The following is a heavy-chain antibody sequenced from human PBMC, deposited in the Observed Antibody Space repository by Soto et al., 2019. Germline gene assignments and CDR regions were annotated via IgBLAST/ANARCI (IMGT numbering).Heavy chain of an antibody. Sequence: PGGSLRLSCAASGFTFSSYSMNWVRQAPGKGLECIGEIYHSGSTNYNPSLKSRVTISVDKSKNQFSLKLSSVTAADTAIYYCTSRPYGFDKWFDPWGQGTLVTVSS. V-gene: IGHV4-4*02. CDR3: TSRPYGFDKWFDP. CDR1: GFTFSSYSM. CDR2: IYHSGST. J-gene: IGHJ5*02. D-gene: IGHD4-17*01.